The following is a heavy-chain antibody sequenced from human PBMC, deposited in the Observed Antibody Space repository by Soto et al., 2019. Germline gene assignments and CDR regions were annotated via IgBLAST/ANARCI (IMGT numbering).Heavy chain of an antibody. V-gene: IGHV1-69*08. CDR1: GGTFSSYT. D-gene: IGHD6-19*01. J-gene: IGHJ4*02. Sequence: QVQLVQSGAEVKKPGSSVKVSCKASGGTFSSYTISWVRQAPGQGLEWMGRIIPILGIANYAQKFQGRVTITADKSTSTAYMELSSLRSEDTAVYYWARDREYSSGLPTQWGQGTLVPVSS. CDR3: ARDREYSSGLPTQ. CDR2: IIPILGIA.